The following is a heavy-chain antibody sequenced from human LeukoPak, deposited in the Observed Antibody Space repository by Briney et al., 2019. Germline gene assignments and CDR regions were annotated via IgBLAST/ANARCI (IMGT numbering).Heavy chain of an antibody. V-gene: IGHV1-18*01. CDR2: ISGYNGDT. Sequence: ASVKVSCKTSGYSFTTYGVSWVRQAPGQGLEWIAWISGYNGDTNYIQKLQGRVTLTADTSTNTAYMELRSLRSDDTAVYYCARDPLADAYTDYDFFDYWGQGTPVTVSS. CDR1: GYSFTTYG. D-gene: IGHD4-17*01. J-gene: IGHJ4*02. CDR3: ARDPLADAYTDYDFFDY.